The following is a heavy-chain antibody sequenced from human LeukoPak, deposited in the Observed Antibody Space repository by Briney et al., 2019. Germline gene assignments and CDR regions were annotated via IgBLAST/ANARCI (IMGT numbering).Heavy chain of an antibody. V-gene: IGHV3-7*01. Sequence: PGGSLRLSCAASGFTFSTYWMNWYRQAPGKGLEWVGNINQDASEINYVDSVRGRFTISRDNVKNSLHLQMNSLRAEGTAVYYCATDRDNSDWQKRFDSWGQGTLVTVSS. CDR3: ATDRDNSDWQKRFDS. CDR1: GFTFSTYW. J-gene: IGHJ4*02. CDR2: INQDASEI. D-gene: IGHD2-21*02.